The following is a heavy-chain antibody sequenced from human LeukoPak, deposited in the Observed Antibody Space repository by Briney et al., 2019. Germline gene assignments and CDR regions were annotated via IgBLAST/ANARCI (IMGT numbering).Heavy chain of an antibody. CDR1: GVSITSYY. V-gene: IGHV4-59*01. CDR3: ARGYSSSWRRGFDY. CDR2: VYYSGST. J-gene: IGHJ4*02. D-gene: IGHD6-13*01. Sequence: PSETLSLTCTVSGVSITSYYWTWIRQPPGKGLEWIGYVYYSGSTNYNPSLNSRDTISVDTSKNQFSLKLSSVTAADTAVYYCARGYSSSWRRGFDYWGQGTLVTVSS.